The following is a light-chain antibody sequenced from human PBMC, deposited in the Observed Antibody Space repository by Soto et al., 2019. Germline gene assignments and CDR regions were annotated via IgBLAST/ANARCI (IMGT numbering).Light chain of an antibody. J-gene: IGKJ5*01. Sequence: RTQAPAALSVSPRETPTLACRASQSVSSNLAWYQQKPGQAPRLLIYGASTRATGIPARFSGSGSGTEFTLTVSGLQYEDFAVYYCQQYNSWPLTFGQGTQLEMK. V-gene: IGKV3-15*01. CDR1: QSVSSN. CDR2: GAS. CDR3: QQYNSWPLT.